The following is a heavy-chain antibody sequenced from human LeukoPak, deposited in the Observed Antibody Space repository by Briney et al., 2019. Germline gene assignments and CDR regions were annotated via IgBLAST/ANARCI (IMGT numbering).Heavy chain of an antibody. CDR1: GFTFSSYG. Sequence: GGSLRLSCAASGFTFSSYGMHWVRQAPGKGLEWVAFIRYDGSNKYYADSVKGRFTISRDNSKNTLYLQMNSLRAEDTAVYYCAKDPLYSSGWYFDYWGQGTLVTVSS. CDR2: IRYDGSNK. V-gene: IGHV3-30*02. CDR3: AKDPLYSSGWYFDY. J-gene: IGHJ4*02. D-gene: IGHD6-19*01.